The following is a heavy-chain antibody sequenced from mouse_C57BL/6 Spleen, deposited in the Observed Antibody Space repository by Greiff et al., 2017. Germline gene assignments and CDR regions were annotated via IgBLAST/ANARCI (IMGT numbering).Heavy chain of an antibody. D-gene: IGHD1-1*02. J-gene: IGHJ2*01. CDR3: ARGWGLYYFAY. CDR2: IYPGGGGT. Sequence: VQLQQSGAELVKPGASVKLSCKASGYTFSSYWMTWVKQRPGQGLEWIGRIYPGGGGTNYNEKFKSKATLPADKASSTAYMQLSSLTSEDSAVXYCARGWGLYYFAYWGQGTTLTVSS. CDR1: GYTFSSYW. V-gene: IGHV1-55*01.